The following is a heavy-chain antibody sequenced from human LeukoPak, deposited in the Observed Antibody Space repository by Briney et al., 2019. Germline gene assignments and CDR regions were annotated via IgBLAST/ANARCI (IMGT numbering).Heavy chain of an antibody. CDR2: IIPIFGTA. CDR3: ARELDGPEGGYYFDY. Sequence: GASVKVSCKASGGTFSSYAISWVRQAPGQGLEWMGGIIPIFGTANYAQKFQGRVTITADESTSTAYMELSSLRSENTAMYYCARELDGPEGGYYFDYCGQGTLVTVSS. D-gene: IGHD1-1*01. CDR1: GGTFSSYA. J-gene: IGHJ4*02. V-gene: IGHV1-69*13.